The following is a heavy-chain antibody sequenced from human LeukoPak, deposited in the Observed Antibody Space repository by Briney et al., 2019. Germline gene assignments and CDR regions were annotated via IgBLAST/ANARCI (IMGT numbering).Heavy chain of an antibody. CDR1: GFTFSSYA. V-gene: IGHV3-23*01. D-gene: IGHD4-17*01. CDR3: AKGRGTAVTSAANY. CDR2: ISGSGDNT. J-gene: IGHJ4*02. Sequence: GGSLRLSWAASGFTFSSYAMSWVRQAPGKGLEWVSSISGSGDNTYYADSVKDRFSISRDNSKTTVSLQMNSLRAEDTAVYYCAKGRGTAVTSAANYWGQGTLVTVSS.